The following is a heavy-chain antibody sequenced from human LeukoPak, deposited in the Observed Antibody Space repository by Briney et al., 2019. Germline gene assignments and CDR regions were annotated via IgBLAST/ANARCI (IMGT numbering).Heavy chain of an antibody. V-gene: IGHV3-21*04. CDR2: ISSSSSYI. CDR3: AKVYNWNYQLSDY. Sequence: PGGSLRLSCAASGFTFSSYSMNWVRQAPGKGLEWVSSISSSSSYIYYADSVKGRFTISRDNAKNSLYLQMNSLRAEDTAVYYCAKVYNWNYQLSDYWGQGTLATVSS. D-gene: IGHD1-1*01. J-gene: IGHJ4*02. CDR1: GFTFSSYS.